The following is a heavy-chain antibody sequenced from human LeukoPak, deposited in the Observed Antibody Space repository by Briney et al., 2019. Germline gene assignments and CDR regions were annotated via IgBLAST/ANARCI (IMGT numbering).Heavy chain of an antibody. V-gene: IGHV3-30*03. CDR3: APEGDGYILFDY. Sequence: GGSLRLSCAASGFTFSSYWMSWVRQAPGKGLEWVAVISYDGSNKYYADSVKGRFTISRDNSKNTLNLQMNSLRVEDTAVYYCAPEGDGYILFDYWGQGTLVTVSS. D-gene: IGHD5-24*01. CDR1: GFTFSSYW. CDR2: ISYDGSNK. J-gene: IGHJ4*02.